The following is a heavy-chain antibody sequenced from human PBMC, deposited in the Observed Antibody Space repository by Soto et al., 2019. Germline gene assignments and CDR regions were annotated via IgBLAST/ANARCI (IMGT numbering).Heavy chain of an antibody. D-gene: IGHD6-13*01. Sequence: SETLSLTCAVYGGSFSGYYWSWIRQPPGKGLEWIGEINHSGSTNYNPSLKSRVTISVDTSKNQFSLKLSSVTAADTAVYYCARGRYSGYYYYHMDVWGKGTTVTVSS. CDR2: INHSGST. CDR3: ARGRYSGYYYYHMDV. CDR1: GGSFSGYY. J-gene: IGHJ6*03. V-gene: IGHV4-34*01.